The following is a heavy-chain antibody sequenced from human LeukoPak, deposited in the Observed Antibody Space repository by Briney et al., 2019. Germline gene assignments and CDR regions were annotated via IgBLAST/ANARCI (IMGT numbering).Heavy chain of an antibody. J-gene: IGHJ4*02. V-gene: IGHV3-48*03. D-gene: IGHD3-22*01. Sequence: PGGSLRLSCAASGFSFDDYAMNWVRQAPGKGLEWVSYITSRGSTIYYADSVKGRFTMPRDNAKNSLYLQMNSLRAEDTAVYYCATSSAYYYFDFDYWGQGTLVTVSS. CDR1: GFSFDDYA. CDR2: ITSRGSTI. CDR3: ATSSAYYYFDFDY.